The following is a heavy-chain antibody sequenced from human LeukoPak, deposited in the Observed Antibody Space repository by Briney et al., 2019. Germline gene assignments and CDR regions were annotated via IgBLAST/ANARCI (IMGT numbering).Heavy chain of an antibody. D-gene: IGHD3-22*01. CDR1: GLTFSNSA. CDR2: ISVGSDVI. V-gene: IGHV3-23*01. CDR3: AKDTFTMIVGY. Sequence: GGSLRLSCAVSGLTFSNSAMSWVRQAPGKGLEWVSAISVGSDVIYYADSVKGRFAISRDNSKHTVYLQMDSLRAEDTAVYYCAKDTFTMIVGYWGQGTLVTVSS. J-gene: IGHJ4*02.